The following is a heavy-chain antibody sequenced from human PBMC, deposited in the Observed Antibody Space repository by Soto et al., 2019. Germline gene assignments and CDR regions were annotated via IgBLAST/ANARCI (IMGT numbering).Heavy chain of an antibody. J-gene: IGHJ2*01. V-gene: IGHV4-59*08. CDR1: GGSISSYY. CDR3: ARQGEQQLPEYWYFDL. Sequence: QVQLQESGPGLVKPSETLSLTCTVSGGSISSYYWSWIRQPPGKGLEWIGYIYYSGSTNHNPSLKSRVTISVDTSKNQFSLKLSSVTAADTAVYYCARQGEQQLPEYWYFDLWGRGTLVTVSS. D-gene: IGHD6-13*01. CDR2: IYYSGST.